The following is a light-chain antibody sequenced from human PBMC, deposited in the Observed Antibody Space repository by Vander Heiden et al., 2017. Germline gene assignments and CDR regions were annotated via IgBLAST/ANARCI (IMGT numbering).Light chain of an antibody. Sequence: QSVLTPPPSVSGAPGQWVTIPCPGSSSNTGAGYDVHWYQQLPGTAPNLLIYGNSNRPSGVPDRFSGSKSGTSASLAITGLQAEDEADYYCQSYDSSLSGPVVFGGGTKLTVL. CDR2: GNS. CDR3: QSYDSSLSGPVV. CDR1: SSNTGAGYD. J-gene: IGLJ2*01. V-gene: IGLV1-40*01.